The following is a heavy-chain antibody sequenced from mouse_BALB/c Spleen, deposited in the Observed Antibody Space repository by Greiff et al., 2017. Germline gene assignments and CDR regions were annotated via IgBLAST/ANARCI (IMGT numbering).Heavy chain of an antibody. Sequence: QVQLKESGPGLVAPSQSLSITCTVSGFSLTSYDISWIRQPPGKGLEWLGVIWTGGGTNYNSAFMSRLSISKDNSKSQVFLKMNSLQTDDTAIYYCVRDSNYYGSSLAYWGQGTLVTVSA. CDR2: IWTGGGT. CDR3: VRDSNYYGSSLAY. CDR1: GFSLTSYD. V-gene: IGHV2-9-2*01. J-gene: IGHJ3*01. D-gene: IGHD1-1*01.